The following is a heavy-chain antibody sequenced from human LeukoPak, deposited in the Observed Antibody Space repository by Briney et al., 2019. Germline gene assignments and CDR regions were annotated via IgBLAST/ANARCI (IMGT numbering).Heavy chain of an antibody. CDR1: GFTFSSYA. CDR3: ARDSSGWPYYFDY. J-gene: IGHJ4*02. Sequence: GGSLRLSWAPSGFTFSSYAMHWVRQAPGKGLEYVSAISSNGGSTYYANSVKGRFTISRDNSKNTLYLQMGSLRAEDMAVYYCARDSSGWPYYFDYWGQGTLVTVSS. D-gene: IGHD6-19*01. CDR2: ISSNGGST. V-gene: IGHV3-64*01.